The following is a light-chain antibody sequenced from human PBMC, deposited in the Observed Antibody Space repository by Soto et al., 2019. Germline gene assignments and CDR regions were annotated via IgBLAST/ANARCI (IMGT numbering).Light chain of an antibody. CDR1: SSDVGGYNY. Sequence: QSVLTQPASVSGSPGQSITISCTGTSSDVGGYNYVSWYQQHPGKAPKLMIYEVSNRPSGVSNRFSGSKSGNTASLTISGLQAEDEADYYCSSYTRSSTLVFCGGTKLTVL. V-gene: IGLV2-14*01. J-gene: IGLJ2*01. CDR2: EVS. CDR3: SSYTRSSTLV.